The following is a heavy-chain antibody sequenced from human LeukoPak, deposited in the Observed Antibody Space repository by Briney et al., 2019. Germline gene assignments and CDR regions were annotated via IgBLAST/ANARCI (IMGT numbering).Heavy chain of an antibody. CDR2: INHSGST. V-gene: IGHV4-34*01. CDR1: GGSFSGYY. Sequence: SETLSLTCAVYGGSFSGYYWSWIRQPPGKGLEWIGEINHSGSTNYNPSLKSRVTISVDTSKIQFSLKLSSVTAADTAVYYCARGPRMFDYWGQGTLVTVSS. CDR3: ARGPRMFDY. J-gene: IGHJ4*02. D-gene: IGHD2-15*01.